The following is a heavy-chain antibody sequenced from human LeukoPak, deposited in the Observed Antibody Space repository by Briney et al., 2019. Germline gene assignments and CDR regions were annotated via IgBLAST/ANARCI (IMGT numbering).Heavy chain of an antibody. Sequence: SETLSLTCTVSGGSISGYSWSWIRQSPGGGLEWIGYIYYSGDTAYNPSLRSRVTMSVDTSKNQLSLQLSSMTTADTAVYYCAGLYIYYYASGSSYWFDPWGRGTLVTVSS. CDR2: IYYSGDT. V-gene: IGHV4-59*03. J-gene: IGHJ5*02. CDR1: GGSISGYS. D-gene: IGHD3-10*01. CDR3: AGLYIYYYASGSSYWFDP.